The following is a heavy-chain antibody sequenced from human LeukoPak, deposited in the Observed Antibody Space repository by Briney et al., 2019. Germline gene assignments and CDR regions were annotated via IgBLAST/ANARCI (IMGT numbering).Heavy chain of an antibody. CDR1: GVTFSDVW. CDR3: TVRSSI. D-gene: IGHD3-3*02. CDR2: IHTNIDGGVI. Sequence: GGSLRLSCVVSGVTFSDVWMSWVRQAPGKGLEWVGRIHTNIDGGVIDYAAPVQGRFTISRDDSKNTLYLQMNYLKTEDTAMYYCTVRSSIWGQGTLVTVSS. J-gene: IGHJ4*02. V-gene: IGHV3-15*01.